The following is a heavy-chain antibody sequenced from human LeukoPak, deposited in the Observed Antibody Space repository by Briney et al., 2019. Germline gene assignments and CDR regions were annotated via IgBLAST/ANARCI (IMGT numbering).Heavy chain of an antibody. Sequence: GGSLRLSCAASGFTFSAFWMSWVRQSPGKGLEWVANINQDGSEIHYVDSVKGRFTISRDNAKNSLYLQMDSLRGGDTAVYYCARCSGSSTYHSDDYWGQGTLVTVSS. D-gene: IGHD2-15*01. CDR2: INQDGSEI. V-gene: IGHV3-7*02. CDR3: ARCSGSSTYHSDDY. CDR1: GFTFSAFW. J-gene: IGHJ4*02.